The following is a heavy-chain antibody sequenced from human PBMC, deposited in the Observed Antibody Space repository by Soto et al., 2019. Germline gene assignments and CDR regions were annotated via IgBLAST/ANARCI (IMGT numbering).Heavy chain of an antibody. CDR1: GGSISSGGYY. Sequence: QVQLQESGPGLVKPSQTLSLTCTVSGGSISSGGYYWSWIRQHPGKGLEWIGYIYYSGSTYYNPSLKTPXTXSXXTSKNQFSLKLRSVTAADTAVYYCARVGGINWFDPWGQGTLVTVSS. J-gene: IGHJ5*02. V-gene: IGHV4-31*01. CDR3: ARVGGINWFDP. D-gene: IGHD3-16*01. CDR2: IYYSGST.